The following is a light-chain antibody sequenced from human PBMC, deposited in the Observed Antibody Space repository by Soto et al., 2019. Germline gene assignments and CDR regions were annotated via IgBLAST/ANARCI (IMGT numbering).Light chain of an antibody. J-gene: IGLJ3*02. CDR1: TGAVTSGYY. CDR3: LLYYGSARLGV. Sequence: QTVVTQEPSLTVSPGGTVTLTCASSTGAVTSGYYPNWFQQKPGQAPRALIYNTNNRHSWTPARFSGSLLGDKAALTLSGVQPEDEAEYYCLLYYGSARLGVFGGGTKLTVL. V-gene: IGLV7-43*01. CDR2: NTN.